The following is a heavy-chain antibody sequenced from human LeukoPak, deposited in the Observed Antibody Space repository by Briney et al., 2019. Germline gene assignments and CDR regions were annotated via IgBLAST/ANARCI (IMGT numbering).Heavy chain of an antibody. V-gene: IGHV3-23*01. D-gene: IGHD4-23*01. CDR1: GYTFSSYA. Sequence: GGSLRLSCAASGYTFSSYAMSWVRQAPGKGLEWVSAISGSGGSTYYADSVKGRFTISRDHSKNTLSLQMSSLSAEDTAVYYCAKDLLDYGGNSLLYWGQGTLVTVSS. CDR3: AKDLLDYGGNSLLY. J-gene: IGHJ4*02. CDR2: ISGSGGST.